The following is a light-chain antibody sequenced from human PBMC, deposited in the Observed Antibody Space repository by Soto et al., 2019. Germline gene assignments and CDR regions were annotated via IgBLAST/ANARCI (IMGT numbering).Light chain of an antibody. V-gene: IGLV2-14*01. J-gene: IGLJ3*02. CDR3: TSYTNRGGLWV. CDR1: SSDVGGYNY. Sequence: QSALTQPPSASGSPGQSVTISCTGTSSDVGGYNYVSWYQQHPGKAPKLMIYEIVHRPSGISNRFSGSKSGNIASLTIFGLQAEDEADYYCTSYTNRGGLWVFGGGTKVTVL. CDR2: EIV.